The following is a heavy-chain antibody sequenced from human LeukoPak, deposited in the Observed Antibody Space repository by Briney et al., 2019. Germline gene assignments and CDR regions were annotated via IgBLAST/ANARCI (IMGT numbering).Heavy chain of an antibody. V-gene: IGHV4-34*01. J-gene: IGHJ4*02. CDR3: ARGVAAAGADY. D-gene: IGHD6-13*01. CDR2: INRSRST. CDR1: GGSISSYY. Sequence: PSETLSLTCTVSGGSISSYYWSWIRQPPGKGLEWIGEINRSRSTNYNPSLKSRVTISLDMSKNQFSLKVNSVTAADTAVYFCARGVAAAGADYWGQGTLVTVSS.